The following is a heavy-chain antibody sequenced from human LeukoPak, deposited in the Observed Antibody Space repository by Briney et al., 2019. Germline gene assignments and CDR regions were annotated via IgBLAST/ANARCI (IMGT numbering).Heavy chain of an antibody. Sequence: SETLSLTCAVYGGSFSGYYWSWIRQPPGKGLEWIGEINHSGSTNYNPSLKSRVTISVDTSKNQFSLKLSSVTAADMAVYYCASTTGFKVYWGQGTLVTVSS. J-gene: IGHJ4*02. D-gene: IGHD1-1*01. CDR3: ASTTGFKVY. CDR2: INHSGST. CDR1: GGSFSGYY. V-gene: IGHV4-34*01.